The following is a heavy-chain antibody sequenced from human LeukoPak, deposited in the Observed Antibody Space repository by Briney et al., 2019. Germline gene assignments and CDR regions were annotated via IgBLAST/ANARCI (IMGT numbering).Heavy chain of an antibody. V-gene: IGHV3-30-3*01. J-gene: IGHJ4*02. CDR3: ARDWHGGLDY. Sequence: PGGSLRLSCAASGFTFNSYAMHWVRRAPGRGLEWMAFISSDGSNKYYADSVKGRFTISRDNSKNTLYLQMNSLGAEDTAMYYCARDWHGGLDYWGQGTLVTVSS. CDR1: GFTFNSYA. CDR2: ISSDGSNK. D-gene: IGHD3-16*01.